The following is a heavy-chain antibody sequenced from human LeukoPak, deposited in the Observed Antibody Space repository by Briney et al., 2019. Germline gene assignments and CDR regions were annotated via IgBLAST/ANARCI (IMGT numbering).Heavy chain of an antibody. Sequence: PGGSLRLSCAASGFTFSTYWMHWVRQAPGKGLEWVAVISYDGSNKNYADSVKGRFTISRDNSKNTLYLQMNRLRGEDTAVYYCARGQWLSSSQDAESWFVPWGQGTLVTVSS. J-gene: IGHJ5*02. V-gene: IGHV3-30*03. CDR3: ARGQWLSSSQDAESWFVP. CDR1: GFTFSTYW. D-gene: IGHD6-6*01. CDR2: ISYDGSNK.